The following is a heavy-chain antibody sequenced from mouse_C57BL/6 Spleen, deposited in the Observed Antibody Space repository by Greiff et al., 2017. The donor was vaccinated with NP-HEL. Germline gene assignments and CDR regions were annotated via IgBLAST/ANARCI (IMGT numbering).Heavy chain of an antibody. Sequence: VKLMESGAELVKPGASVKISCKASGYAFSSYWMNWVKQRPGKGLEWIGQIYPGDGDTNYNGKFKGKATLTADKSSSTAYMQLSSLTSEDSAVYFCARSGPQAWFAYWGQGTLVTVSA. D-gene: IGHD3-1*01. J-gene: IGHJ3*01. CDR1: GYAFSSYW. CDR3: ARSGPQAWFAY. V-gene: IGHV1-80*01. CDR2: IYPGDGDT.